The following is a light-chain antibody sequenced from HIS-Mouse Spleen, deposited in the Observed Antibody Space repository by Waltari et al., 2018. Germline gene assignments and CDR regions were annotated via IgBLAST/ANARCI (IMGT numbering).Light chain of an antibody. CDR3: GTWDSSLSAWV. CDR1: RSNIGNNY. CDR2: DNN. V-gene: IGLV1-51*01. J-gene: IGLJ3*02. Sequence: QSVLTQPPSVSAAPGQKVTISCSGSRSNIGNNYLYWYQQLPGTAPKLLIYDNNKRPSGIPDRFPGSKSGTSATLGITGLQTGDEADYYCGTWDSSLSAWVFGGGTKLTVL.